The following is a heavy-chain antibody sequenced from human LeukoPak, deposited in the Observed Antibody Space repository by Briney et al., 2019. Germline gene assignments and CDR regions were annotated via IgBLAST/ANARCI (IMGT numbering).Heavy chain of an antibody. CDR3: ERDELHYASSYPGCFDY. Sequence: PGGSLTLSCAASGFTFSSYCMSWVRQAPGKGLEWVAYINNSGSYIYYADSEKGLFTLSRDNAKISLYLQMNRLTAEATAVYCGERDELHYASSYPGCFDYWGQGTLVTVSS. CDR1: GFTFSSYC. J-gene: IGHJ4*02. D-gene: IGHD3-22*01. CDR2: INNSGSYI. V-gene: IGHV3-21*01.